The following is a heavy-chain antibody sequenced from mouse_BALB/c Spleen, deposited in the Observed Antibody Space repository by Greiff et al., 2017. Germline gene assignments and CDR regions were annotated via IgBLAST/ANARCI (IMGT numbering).Heavy chain of an antibody. Sequence: VQLKQSGPELMKPGASVKISCKASGYSFTSYYMHWVKQSPGKSLEWIGYIDPFNGGTSYNQKFKGKATLTVDKSSSTAYMHLSSLTSEDSAVYYCARMATGTDYAMDYWGQGTSVTVSS. J-gene: IGHJ4*01. V-gene: IGHV1S135*01. D-gene: IGHD4-1*02. CDR1: GYSFTSYY. CDR2: IDPFNGGT. CDR3: ARMATGTDYAMDY.